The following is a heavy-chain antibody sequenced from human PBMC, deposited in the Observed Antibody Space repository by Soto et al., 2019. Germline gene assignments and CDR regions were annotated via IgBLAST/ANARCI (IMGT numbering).Heavy chain of an antibody. J-gene: IGHJ4*02. CDR2: IRVKNGNT. Sequence: ASVKVSCKASGYTFNSYGISWVRQAPGQGLEWMGWIRVKNGNTNYAQNFQGRFTMTTDTSTSTAYMELRSLRSDDTAVYFCARERQREPLPFWGPGTPVTVSS. V-gene: IGHV1-18*01. CDR3: ARERQREPLPF. CDR1: GYTFNSYG. D-gene: IGHD1-26*01.